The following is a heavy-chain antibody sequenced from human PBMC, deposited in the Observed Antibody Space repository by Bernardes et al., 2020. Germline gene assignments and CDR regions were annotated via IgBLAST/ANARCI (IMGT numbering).Heavy chain of an antibody. CDR1: GFDFSSYA. D-gene: IGHD3-10*01. V-gene: IGHV3-23*01. Sequence: GGSLRLSRAASGFDFSSYAMTWVRQAPGKGLEWVAAISPRSNSKYYADSVKGRFTISRDNSKNTVFLQISSLRGEDTAVYYCAKNAATGRAFYDHWGQGALVTVSS. CDR2: ISPRSNSK. CDR3: AKNAATGRAFYDH. J-gene: IGHJ4*02.